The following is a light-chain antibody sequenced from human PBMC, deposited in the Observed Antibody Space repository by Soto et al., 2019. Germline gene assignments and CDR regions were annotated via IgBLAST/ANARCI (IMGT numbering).Light chain of an antibody. CDR2: ATN. J-gene: IGLJ2*01. CDR1: KSNVGRNA. V-gene: IGLV1-44*01. CDR3: AARDDTLNGPL. Sequence: QSVLTQPPSASGTPGQSVTISCSGSKSNVGRNAVSWYQQVPGMAPKLLVFATNKRPSGVPVRFSGSASGASASLAISGLQSEDEADYYCAARDDTLNGPLFGGGTKLTVL.